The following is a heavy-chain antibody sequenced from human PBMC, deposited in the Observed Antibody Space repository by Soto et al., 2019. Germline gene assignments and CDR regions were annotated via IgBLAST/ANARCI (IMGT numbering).Heavy chain of an antibody. V-gene: IGHV1-69*13. CDR2: IIPIFGTA. Sequence: SVKVSCKASGGTFSSYAISWVRQAPGQGLEWMGGIIPIFGTANYAQKFQGRVTITADESTSTAYMELSSLRSEDTAVYYCARVRACSGGSCYQFDYWGQGTLVTVSS. CDR3: ARVRACSGGSCYQFDY. CDR1: GGTFSSYA. J-gene: IGHJ4*02. D-gene: IGHD2-15*01.